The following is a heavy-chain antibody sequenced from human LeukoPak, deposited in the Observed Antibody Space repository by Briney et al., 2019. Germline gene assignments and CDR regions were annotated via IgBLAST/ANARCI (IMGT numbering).Heavy chain of an antibody. CDR2: IYYSRGT. CDR3: ARLLVGVITTHSGDC. D-gene: IGHD3-22*01. Sequence: PSETLSLTCTVSSDSISNSAYHWGWIRQPPGRGLEWNGTIYYSRGTYYNPSLKSRVTISVDTSKNQFSLKLSSVTAADTAVYYCARLLVGVITTHSGDCWGQGTLVTVSS. J-gene: IGHJ4*02. CDR1: SDSISNSAYH. V-gene: IGHV4-39*01.